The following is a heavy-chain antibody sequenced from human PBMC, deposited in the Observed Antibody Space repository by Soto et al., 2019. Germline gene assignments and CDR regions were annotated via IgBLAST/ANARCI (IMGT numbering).Heavy chain of an antibody. D-gene: IGHD3-10*01. Sequence: QEHLVESGGGVVQPGSSLRLSCAASRFTFSSHGMHWVRQAPGKGLEWVAVIWNDGSRQYYADSVKGRFTISRDDSKNTLYRQMSSLRVEDTAVYYCARAIGSLSEPDCWGQGTLVTVSS. CDR2: IWNDGSRQ. CDR1: RFTFSSHG. CDR3: ARAIGSLSEPDC. V-gene: IGHV3-33*01. J-gene: IGHJ4*02.